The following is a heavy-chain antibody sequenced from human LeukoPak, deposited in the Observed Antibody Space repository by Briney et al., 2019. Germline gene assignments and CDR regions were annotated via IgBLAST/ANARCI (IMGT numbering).Heavy chain of an antibody. CDR2: ISGSGGST. Sequence: GGSLRLSCAASGFTFSSYGMSWVRQAPGKGLEWVSAISGSGGSTYYADSVKGRFTISRDNSKNTLYLQMNSLRAEDTAVYYCARIVGYSSSWYFWFDPWGQGTLVTVSS. CDR1: GFTFSSYG. J-gene: IGHJ5*02. D-gene: IGHD6-13*01. CDR3: ARIVGYSSSWYFWFDP. V-gene: IGHV3-23*01.